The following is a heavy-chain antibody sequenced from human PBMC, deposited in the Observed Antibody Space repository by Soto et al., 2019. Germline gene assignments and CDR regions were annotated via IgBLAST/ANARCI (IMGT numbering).Heavy chain of an antibody. CDR1: GGSFSGYY. CDR2: INHSGST. CDR3: ARAVGSSGDYFDY. J-gene: IGHJ4*02. D-gene: IGHD3-10*01. V-gene: IGHV4-34*01. Sequence: QVQLQQWGAGLLKPSETLSLTCAVYGGSFSGYYWSWIRQPPGKGLEWIGEINHSGSTNYNPSLKSRVTISVDTSKNQFSLKLGSVTAADTAVYYCARAVGSSGDYFDYWGQGTLVTVSS.